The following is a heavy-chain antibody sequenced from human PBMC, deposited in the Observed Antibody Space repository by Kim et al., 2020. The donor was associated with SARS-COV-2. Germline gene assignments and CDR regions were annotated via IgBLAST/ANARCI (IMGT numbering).Heavy chain of an antibody. V-gene: IGHV3-33*06. D-gene: IGHD3-22*01. CDR3: AKALLLRHVVAFDI. J-gene: IGHJ3*02. CDR2: IWYDGSNK. Sequence: GGSLRLSCAASGFTFSSYAMHWVRQAPGKGLEWVAVIWYDGSNKYYADSVKGRFTISRDNSKNTLYLQMNSLRAEDTAVYYCAKALLLRHVVAFDIWGQGTMVTVSS. CDR1: GFTFSSYA.